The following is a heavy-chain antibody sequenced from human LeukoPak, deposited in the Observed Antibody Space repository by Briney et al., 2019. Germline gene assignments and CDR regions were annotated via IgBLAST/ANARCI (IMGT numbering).Heavy chain of an antibody. D-gene: IGHD6-13*01. V-gene: IGHV4-4*07. CDR1: GGSISSYY. Sequence: SETLSLTYTVSGGSISSYYWSWIRQPAGKGLEWIGRIDTSGNTNYKPSLKSRVTMSVDTSKKQFSLKLSSVTAADTAVYYCARVSSSWYQDWYFDLWGRGTLVTVSS. CDR3: ARVSSSWYQDWYFDL. CDR2: IDTSGNT. J-gene: IGHJ2*01.